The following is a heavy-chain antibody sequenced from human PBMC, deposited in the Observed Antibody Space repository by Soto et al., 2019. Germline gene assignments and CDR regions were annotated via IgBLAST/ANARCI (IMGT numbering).Heavy chain of an antibody. J-gene: IGHJ3*02. Sequence: QVQLVESGGGVVQPGRSLRLSCAAPGFTFSSYAMHWVRQAPGKGRGWVAVISYDGSNKYYADSVKGRFTISRDNSKNTLYLQMNSLRAEDTAVYYCARATSGWYKDAVDIWGQGTMVTVSS. CDR1: GFTFSSYA. CDR2: ISYDGSNK. D-gene: IGHD6-19*01. CDR3: ARATSGWYKDAVDI. V-gene: IGHV3-30-3*01.